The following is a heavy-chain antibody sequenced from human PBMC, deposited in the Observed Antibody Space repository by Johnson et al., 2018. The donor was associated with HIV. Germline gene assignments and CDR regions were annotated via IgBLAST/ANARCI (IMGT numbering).Heavy chain of an antibody. D-gene: IGHD3-3*01. CDR1: GFTFSSFA. CDR2: ISYDGSDK. J-gene: IGHJ3*02. V-gene: IGHV3-30*14. CDR3: ARVSIWSGYPDAFDI. Sequence: VQLVESGGGVVQPGRSLRLSCAASGFTFSSFAIHWVRQAPGKGLEWVAVISYDGSDKYYADSVKGRFTISRDNSKNTLYLQMNSLRAEDTAVYYCARVSIWSGYPDAFDIWGQGTMVTVSS.